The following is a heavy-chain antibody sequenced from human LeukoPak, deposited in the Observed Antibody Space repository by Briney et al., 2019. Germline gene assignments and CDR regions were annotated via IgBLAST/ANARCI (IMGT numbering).Heavy chain of an antibody. CDR3: ARDLFPFGDTAMVH. CDR2: ISSSSSYI. CDR1: GFTFSSYS. J-gene: IGHJ4*02. D-gene: IGHD5-18*01. Sequence: GGSLRLSCAASGFTFSSYSMNWVRQAPGKGLEWVSSISSSSSYIYYADSVKGRFTISRDNAKNSLYLQMNSLRAEDTAVYYCARDLFPFGDTAMVHWGQGTLVTVSS. V-gene: IGHV3-21*01.